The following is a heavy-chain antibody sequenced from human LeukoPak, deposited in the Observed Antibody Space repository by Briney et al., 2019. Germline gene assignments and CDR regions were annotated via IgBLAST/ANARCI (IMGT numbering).Heavy chain of an antibody. Sequence: KPSETLPLTCTVSGGSICSYYWSWIRQAPGKGLEWIGYIYYSGSTNYNPSLKSRLTMSIDTSKNQFSLKLSSVTAADTAVYYCARLQATVTPIIDYWAQGTLVTVSP. CDR3: ARLQATVTPIIDY. CDR2: IYYSGST. D-gene: IGHD4-11*01. J-gene: IGHJ4*02. V-gene: IGHV4-59*01. CDR1: GGSICSYY.